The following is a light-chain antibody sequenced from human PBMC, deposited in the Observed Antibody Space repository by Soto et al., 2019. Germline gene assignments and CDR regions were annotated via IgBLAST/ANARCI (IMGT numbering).Light chain of an antibody. CDR3: MQGIQTPPS. J-gene: IGKJ1*01. V-gene: IGKV2-28*01. CDR2: LGS. CDR1: QSLLNSDGYNY. Sequence: DIVMTQSPLSLPVTPGEPASISCTSNQSLLNSDGYNYLDWYLQKPGQSPQVLIFLGSYRASGVPDSFSGSGSGTEFTLKISRVAAADVGVYFCMQGIQTPPSFGRGTRVEI.